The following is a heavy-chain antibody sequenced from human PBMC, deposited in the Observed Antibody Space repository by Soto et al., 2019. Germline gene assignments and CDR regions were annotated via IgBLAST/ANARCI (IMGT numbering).Heavy chain of an antibody. CDR3: ARDAPRDRRYFDWLPYPPLGYYYGMDV. Sequence: GGSLRLSCAAPGFTFSSYAMHWVRQAPGKGLEWVAVISYDGSNKYYADSVKGRFTISRGNSKNTLYLQMNSLRAEDTAVYYCARDAPRDRRYFDWLPYPPLGYYYGMDVWGQGTTVTVSS. V-gene: IGHV3-30-3*01. D-gene: IGHD3-9*01. CDR1: GFTFSSYA. CDR2: ISYDGSNK. J-gene: IGHJ6*02.